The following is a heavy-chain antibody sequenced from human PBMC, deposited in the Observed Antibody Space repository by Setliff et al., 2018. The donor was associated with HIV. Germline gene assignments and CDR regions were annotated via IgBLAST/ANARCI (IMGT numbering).Heavy chain of an antibody. CDR1: GDSINNYY. V-gene: IGHV4-59*01. CDR2: LYFGGSA. Sequence: SETLSLTCTVSGDSINNYYWSWIRQPPGKGLEWIGTLYFGGSASYNSSLKSRVTISGDTSTNLFSLKVTSVTAADTAVYYCARPVSKSFYGMDVWGPGTTVTVSS. J-gene: IGHJ6*02. CDR3: ARPVSKSFYGMDV.